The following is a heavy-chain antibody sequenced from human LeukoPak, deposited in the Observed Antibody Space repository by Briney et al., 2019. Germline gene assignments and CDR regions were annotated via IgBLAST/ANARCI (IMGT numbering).Heavy chain of an antibody. J-gene: IGHJ4*02. Sequence: GGSLRLSCAASGFTFSSYEMNWVRQAPGKGLEWVSYISSSGSTIYYADSVKGRFTISRDNAKNSLYLQMNSLRAEDTAVYYCAKDRPYYDFWSGYYFDYWGQGTLVTVSS. CDR3: AKDRPYYDFWSGYYFDY. CDR1: GFTFSSYE. V-gene: IGHV3-48*03. CDR2: ISSSGSTI. D-gene: IGHD3-3*01.